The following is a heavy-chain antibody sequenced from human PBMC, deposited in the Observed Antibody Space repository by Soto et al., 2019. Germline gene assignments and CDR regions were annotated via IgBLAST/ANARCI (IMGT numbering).Heavy chain of an antibody. D-gene: IGHD2-21*02. Sequence: QVQLVQSGAEVKKPGASVKVSCKASGDTFTDYYIHWVRQAPGQGLEWMGTVNPSVGPTTYAQHCLGRVTIAGDTSTCALSMELTSLTSEDTAVYYCARGGHVVVGTAALDYWGQGTLVTVSS. CDR3: ARGGHVVVGTAALDY. J-gene: IGHJ4*02. CDR1: GDTFTDYY. CDR2: VNPSVGPT. V-gene: IGHV1-46*01.